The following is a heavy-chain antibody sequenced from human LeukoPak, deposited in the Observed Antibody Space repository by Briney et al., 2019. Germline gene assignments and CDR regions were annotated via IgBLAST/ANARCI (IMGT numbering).Heavy chain of an antibody. Sequence: ASVKVSCKASGYTFTSYGISWVRRAPGQGLEWMGWISAYNGNTNYAQKLQGRVTMTTDTSTSTAYMELRSLRSDDTAVYYCARGPWFGELLRYWFDPWGQGTLVTVSS. J-gene: IGHJ5*02. D-gene: IGHD3-10*01. CDR1: GYTFTSYG. V-gene: IGHV1-18*01. CDR2: ISAYNGNT. CDR3: ARGPWFGELLRYWFDP.